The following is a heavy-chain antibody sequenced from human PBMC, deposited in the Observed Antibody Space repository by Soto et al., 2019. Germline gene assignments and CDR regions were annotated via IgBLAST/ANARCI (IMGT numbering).Heavy chain of an antibody. J-gene: IGHJ6*02. CDR1: GFTVSSNY. D-gene: IGHD1-26*01. CDR2: IYSGGST. Sequence: PGGSLRLSCAASGFTVSSNYMSWVRQAPGKGLEWVSVIYSGGSTYYADSVKGRFTISRDNSKNTLYLQMNSLRAEDTAVYYCARDLAGGPPSQYYYGMDVWGQGTTVTVSS. CDR3: ARDLAGGPPSQYYYGMDV. V-gene: IGHV3-66*01.